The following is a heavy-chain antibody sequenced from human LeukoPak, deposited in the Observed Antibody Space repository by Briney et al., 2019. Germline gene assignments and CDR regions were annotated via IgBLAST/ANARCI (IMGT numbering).Heavy chain of an antibody. D-gene: IGHD5-18*01. CDR2: IYYSGST. V-gene: IGHV4-39*07. CDR3: ARACGYSYGYPDY. CDR1: GGSISSSSYY. Sequence: SETLSLTCTVSGGSISSSSYYWGWIRQPPGKGLEWIGSIYYSGSTYYNPSLKSRVTISVDTSKNQFSLKLSCVTAADTAVYYCARACGYSYGYPDYWGQGTLVTVSS. J-gene: IGHJ4*02.